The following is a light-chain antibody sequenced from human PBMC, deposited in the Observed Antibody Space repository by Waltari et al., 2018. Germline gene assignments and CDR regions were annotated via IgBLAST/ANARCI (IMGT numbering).Light chain of an antibody. Sequence: DIQMTQSPSTLSASVGDRVTNTCRASQSISRWLAWHQQKPGKAPRLLIYKASNLETGVPSRFSGSGSGTEFTLTINSLQADDFATYYCQHYSGYPLTFGGGTKVEIK. CDR3: QHYSGYPLT. CDR2: KAS. V-gene: IGKV1-5*03. J-gene: IGKJ4*01. CDR1: QSISRW.